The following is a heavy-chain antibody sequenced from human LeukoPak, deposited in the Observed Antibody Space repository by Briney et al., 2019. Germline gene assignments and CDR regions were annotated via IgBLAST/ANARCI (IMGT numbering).Heavy chain of an antibody. CDR2: IIPILGIA. D-gene: IGHD6-13*01. J-gene: IGHJ4*02. CDR3: ARGPRAAADDY. CDR1: GGTFSSYA. V-gene: IGHV1-69*04. Sequence: GASVKVSCKASGGTFSSYAISWVRQAPGQGLVWMGRIIPILGIANYAQKFQGRVTITRDTSASTAYMELSSLTSEDTAVYYCARGPRAAADDYWGQGTLVTVSS.